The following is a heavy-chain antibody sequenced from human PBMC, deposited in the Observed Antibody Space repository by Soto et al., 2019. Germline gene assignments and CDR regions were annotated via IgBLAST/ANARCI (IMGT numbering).Heavy chain of an antibody. CDR1: GLRFSYYH. Sequence: EMQWVESGGGLVQPGGPLRLTCVASGLRFSYYHMDWVRQAPGKGLEGIGRARNDPNDRTREYAASVRGRFTTSRDDSKNSVYLQMNSLTTEDTAIYYCASSRPGGIFHFWGQGTLVTVSS. V-gene: IGHV3-72*01. CDR3: ASSRPGGIFHF. J-gene: IGHJ4*02. CDR2: ARNDPNDRTR.